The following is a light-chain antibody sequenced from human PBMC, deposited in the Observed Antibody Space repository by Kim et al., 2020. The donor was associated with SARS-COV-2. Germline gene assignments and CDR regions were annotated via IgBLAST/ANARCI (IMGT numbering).Light chain of an antibody. V-gene: IGKV3-20*01. J-gene: IGKJ1*01. CDR2: GAS. CDR3: QQYGSSPRT. Sequence: GERATLTGRDRQSVSRSYVDWDQQKPGQAHRLLIYGASRRATGIPDRFSGSGSGTDFTLTISRLEPEDFAVYYCQQYGSSPRTFGQGTKVEIK. CDR1: QSVSRSY.